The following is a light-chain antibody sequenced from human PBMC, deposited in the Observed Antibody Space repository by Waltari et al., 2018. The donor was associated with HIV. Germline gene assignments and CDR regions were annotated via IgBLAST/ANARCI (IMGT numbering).Light chain of an antibody. V-gene: IGKV3-15*01. CDR3: QQYNNRPET. Sequence: EIVMTQSPATLSVSPGERATLSCRASQSVSSNLAWYQQKPGQAPRLLIFGASTRATGIPARFSGSGSGTEFTLTISSLQSEDLAVYYCQQYNNRPETFGQGTKVDI. CDR2: GAS. CDR1: QSVSSN. J-gene: IGKJ1*01.